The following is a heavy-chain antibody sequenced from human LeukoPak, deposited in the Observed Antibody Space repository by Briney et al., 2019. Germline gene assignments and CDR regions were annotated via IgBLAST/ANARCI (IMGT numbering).Heavy chain of an antibody. CDR1: GYTFTGYY. Sequence: GASGKVSCKASGYTFTGYYMHWVRQAPGQGLEWMGWINPNSGGTNYAQKFQGRVTMTRDTSISTAYMELSRLRSDDTAVYYCARDATGRDGYKQRDCWFDPWGQGTLVTVSS. D-gene: IGHD5-24*01. J-gene: IGHJ5*02. CDR2: INPNSGGT. V-gene: IGHV1-2*02. CDR3: ARDATGRDGYKQRDCWFDP.